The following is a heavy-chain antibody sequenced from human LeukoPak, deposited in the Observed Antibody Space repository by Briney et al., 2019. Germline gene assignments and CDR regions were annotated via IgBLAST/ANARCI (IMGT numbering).Heavy chain of an antibody. Sequence: PSETLSLTCTVSGVSINSHYLNWIRQPPGKGLEWIGYIYGSVMTNYNPSLKSRVTMSVDTSKCQFSLNLNSLTAADTAVYYCVVSPNQGFFDYWGQGPLVTVSS. J-gene: IGHJ4*02. CDR3: VVSPNQGFFDY. CDR1: GVSINSHY. V-gene: IGHV4-4*09. CDR2: IYGSVMT.